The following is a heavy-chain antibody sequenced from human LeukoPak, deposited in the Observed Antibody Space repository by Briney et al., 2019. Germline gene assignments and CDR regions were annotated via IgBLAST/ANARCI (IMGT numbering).Heavy chain of an antibody. Sequence: SGGSLRLSCAASGFTVSSNYMSWVRQAPGKGLEWVSVIYSGGSTYYADSVKGRFTISRDNSKNTLYLQMNSLRAEDTAVYYCASGKGYNRGFPLDYWGQGTLVTVSS. J-gene: IGHJ4*02. V-gene: IGHV3-53*01. CDR1: GFTVSSNY. CDR3: ASGKGYNRGFPLDY. CDR2: IYSGGST. D-gene: IGHD5-24*01.